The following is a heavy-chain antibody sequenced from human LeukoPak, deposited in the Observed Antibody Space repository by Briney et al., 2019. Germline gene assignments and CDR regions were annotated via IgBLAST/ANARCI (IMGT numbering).Heavy chain of an antibody. CDR1: GGSISSYY. CDR2: INYSGNT. Sequence: PSETLSLTCTVSGGSISSYYWNWIRQPPGKGLEWIGYINYSGNTNYNPSLKSRVTISVDTSKNQFSLKVNSVTTADTAVYYCARMIAAAGTEYFDLWGHGTLVTVSS. D-gene: IGHD6-13*01. CDR3: ARMIAAAGTEYFDL. J-gene: IGHJ2*01. V-gene: IGHV4-59*01.